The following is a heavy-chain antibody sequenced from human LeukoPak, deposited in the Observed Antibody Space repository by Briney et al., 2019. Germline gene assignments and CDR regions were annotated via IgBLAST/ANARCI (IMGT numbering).Heavy chain of an antibody. CDR3: ARNQDYGVYNSVGAFDI. J-gene: IGHJ3*02. V-gene: IGHV3-33*01. Sequence: GGSLKLPCAASGFTFSSYGMHWVRQAPRKGLEWVAVIWYDGSNKYYADSVKGRFTLSRDNSKNTLYLQMNSLRAEDTAVYYCARNQDYGVYNSVGAFDIWGQGTMVTVSS. CDR1: GFTFSSYG. CDR2: IWYDGSNK. D-gene: IGHD4-17*01.